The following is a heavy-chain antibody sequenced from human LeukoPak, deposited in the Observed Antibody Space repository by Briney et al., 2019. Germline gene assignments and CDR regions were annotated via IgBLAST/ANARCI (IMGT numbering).Heavy chain of an antibody. CDR3: ARGVAMVRGIYDY. CDR1: GYSFNGYG. CDR2: ISAYNGNT. V-gene: IGHV1-18*01. D-gene: IGHD3-10*01. J-gene: IGHJ4*02. Sequence: ASVKVSCKASGYSFNGYGISWVRQAPGQGLEWMGWISAYNGNTDYPQKFQGRVTMTTDTSTSTAYMELRSLRSDDTAVYYCARGVAMVRGIYDYWGQGTLVTVSS.